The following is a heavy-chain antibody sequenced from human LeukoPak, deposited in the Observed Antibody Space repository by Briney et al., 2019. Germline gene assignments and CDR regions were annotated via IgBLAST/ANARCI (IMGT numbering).Heavy chain of an antibody. CDR3: VRVDATSLAVHY. CDR1: GYIFSSYY. V-gene: IGHV1-2*02. Sequence: GASVKVSCKASGYIFSSYYMHWVRQAPGQGLEWMGRINPNTGGTDSGQKFQGRVTMTRDTSISTAYMELSSLTFDDTAVYYCVRVDATSLAVHYWGQGTLVTVSS. CDR2: INPNTGGT. J-gene: IGHJ4*02. D-gene: IGHD6-19*01.